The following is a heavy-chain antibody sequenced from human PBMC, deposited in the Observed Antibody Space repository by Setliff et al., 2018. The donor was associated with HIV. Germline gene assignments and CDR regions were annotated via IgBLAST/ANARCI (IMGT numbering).Heavy chain of an antibody. D-gene: IGHD3-16*01. CDR2: IYPGDSGDSDI. CDR1: EYSFTSYW. Sequence: GESLKISCKTSEYSFTSYWIAWVRQMPGKGLECMGIIYPGDSGDSDIRYSPSFQGQVTISADESISTAFLQWSSLKASDSGIYYCARYGGPSLDNPYFDYWGQGTLVTVSS. V-gene: IGHV5-51*01. J-gene: IGHJ4*02. CDR3: ARYGGPSLDNPYFDY.